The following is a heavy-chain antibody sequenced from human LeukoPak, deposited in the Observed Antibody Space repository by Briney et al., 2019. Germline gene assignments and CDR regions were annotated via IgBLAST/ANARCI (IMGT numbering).Heavy chain of an antibody. V-gene: IGHV3-11*01. CDR1: GFTFSDYY. Sequence: GGSLRLSCAASGFTFSDYYMSWIRQAPGKGLQWVSYISSSGSTIYYADSVKGRFTISRDNAKNSLYLQMNSLRAEDTAVYYCARTHCSGASCYLGWFDPWGRGTLVTVSS. CDR3: ARTHCSGASCYLGWFDP. J-gene: IGHJ5*02. D-gene: IGHD2-15*01. CDR2: ISSSGSTI.